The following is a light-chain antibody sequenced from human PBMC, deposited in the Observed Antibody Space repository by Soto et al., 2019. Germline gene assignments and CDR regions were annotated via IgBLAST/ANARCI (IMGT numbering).Light chain of an antibody. J-gene: IGKJ3*01. CDR2: AAS. CDR1: QSISSY. CDR3: QQSYSTPFT. Sequence: DIPMTQSPSSLSASVGDRVTITCRASQSISSYLNWYQQKPGKAPKLLIYAASSLHSGVPARFSGSGSGTDFTLTISSLQPEDFASDYCQQSYSTPFTFGPGTKVDI. V-gene: IGKV1-39*01.